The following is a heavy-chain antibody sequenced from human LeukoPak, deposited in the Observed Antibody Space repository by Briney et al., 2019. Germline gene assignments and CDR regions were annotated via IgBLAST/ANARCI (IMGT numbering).Heavy chain of an antibody. J-gene: IGHJ4*02. D-gene: IGHD2-8*01. Sequence: ASVKVSCKASGYTFTSYYMHWVRQAPGQGLEWMGWMNPNSGNTGYAQKLQGRVTITRNTSISTAYMELSSLRAEDTAVYYCARDSDIVLIYHFDYWGQGTLVTVSS. CDR2: MNPNSGNT. CDR1: GYTFTSYY. CDR3: ARDSDIVLIYHFDY. V-gene: IGHV1-8*03.